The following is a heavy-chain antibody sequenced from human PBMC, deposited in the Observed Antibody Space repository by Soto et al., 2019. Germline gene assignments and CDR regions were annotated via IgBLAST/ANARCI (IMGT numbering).Heavy chain of an antibody. CDR1: GFTFNSYA. CDR2: ISSNGGST. CDR3: ARGPSPAAQYYFDY. J-gene: IGHJ4*02. V-gene: IGHV3-64*01. Sequence: GGSLRLSCAASGFTFNSYAMFWVRQAPGKGLEYVSAISSNGGSTYYTNSVKGRFTISRDNSKNTLYLQMGSLISEDMAVYYCARGPSPAAQYYFDYWGQGTLVTVSS. D-gene: IGHD2-2*01.